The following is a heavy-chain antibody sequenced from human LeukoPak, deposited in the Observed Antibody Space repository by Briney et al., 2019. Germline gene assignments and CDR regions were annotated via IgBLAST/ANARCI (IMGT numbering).Heavy chain of an antibody. Sequence: SETLSLTCTVSGGSITSDDYYWSWIRQPPGKGLEWIGYIFRTGSTYYKASLRSRVNILLDSSKNQFSLNLNSVTAADTAVYFCARVLGVDRRAIDYWGEGILVTVSS. J-gene: IGHJ4*02. CDR3: ARVLGVDRRAIDY. CDR1: GGSITSDDYY. D-gene: IGHD2-21*01. V-gene: IGHV4-30-4*01. CDR2: IFRTGST.